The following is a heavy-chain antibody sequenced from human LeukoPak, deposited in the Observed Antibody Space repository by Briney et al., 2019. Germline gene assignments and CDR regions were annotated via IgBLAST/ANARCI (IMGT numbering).Heavy chain of an antibody. CDR3: AKDVRDYGGYSDY. Sequence: GGSLRLSCAASGFTFSTYGMHWVRQAPGKGLEWVAVISYDGSNKYYSDSVKGRFTIFRDNSKNTLYLQMNSLRAEDMAWYYCAKDVRDYGGYSDYWGQGTLVTVSS. J-gene: IGHJ4*02. D-gene: IGHD4-23*01. V-gene: IGHV3-30*18. CDR2: ISYDGSNK. CDR1: GFTFSTYG.